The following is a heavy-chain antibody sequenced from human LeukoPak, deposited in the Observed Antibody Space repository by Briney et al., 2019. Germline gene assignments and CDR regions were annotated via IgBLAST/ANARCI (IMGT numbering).Heavy chain of an antibody. J-gene: IGHJ4*02. V-gene: IGHV3-30*02. CDR2: IRYDGSNQ. CDR1: GFTFSSYG. CDR3: AKDHFGSSWPYYIGY. Sequence: GGSLRLSCAASGFTFSSYGMHWVRQAPGKGLEWVAFIRYDGSNQYSADSVKGRFTISRDNSKNTLYLQMNSLRAEDTAVYYCAKDHFGSSWPYYIGYWGQGTLVTVSS. D-gene: IGHD6-13*01.